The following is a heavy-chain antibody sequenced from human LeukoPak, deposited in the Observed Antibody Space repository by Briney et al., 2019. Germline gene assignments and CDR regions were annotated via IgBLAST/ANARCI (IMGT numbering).Heavy chain of an antibody. D-gene: IGHD1-14*01. CDR1: RYTFTPYG. J-gene: IGHJ6*02. CDR2: ISAYNGNT. V-gene: IGHV1-18*01. Sequence: APLRVSSTASRYTFTPYGISSVRQAPGHQLEWMGWISAYNGNTNHAQKLQGRVTRTTDTSTSTAYMELRSLRSDDTAVYYWARDRPDRNYYYYGMDVWGQGTTVTVSS. CDR3: ARDRPDRNYYYYGMDV.